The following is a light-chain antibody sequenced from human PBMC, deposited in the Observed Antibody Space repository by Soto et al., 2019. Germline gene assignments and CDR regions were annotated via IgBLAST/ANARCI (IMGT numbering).Light chain of an antibody. J-gene: IGKJ1*01. CDR2: WAS. Sequence: DIVMTQSPDSLAVSLGERATINCKSSQSVSYSSNNKNYLAWYQQKPGQPPKLLIYWASTREYAVPDRFSGSGSGTDFTLTISSLQAEDVAVYYCQQYYSSPWTFGQGTKVEIK. CDR1: QSVSYSSNNKNY. CDR3: QQYYSSPWT. V-gene: IGKV4-1*01.